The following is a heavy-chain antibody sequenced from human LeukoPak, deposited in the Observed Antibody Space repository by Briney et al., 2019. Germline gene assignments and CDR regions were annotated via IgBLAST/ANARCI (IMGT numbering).Heavy chain of an antibody. J-gene: IGHJ5*02. D-gene: IGHD2-2*02. CDR1: GGSISSGDYY. V-gene: IGHV4-30-4*08. CDR2: IYYSGST. Sequence: KPSETLSLTCTVSGGSISSGDYYWSWIRQPPGKGLEWIGYIYYSGSTYYNPSLKSRVTISVDTSKNQFSLKLSSVTAADTAVYYCARVIIVVVPAAIGGWFDPWGQGTLVTVSS. CDR3: ARVIIVVVPAAIGGWFDP.